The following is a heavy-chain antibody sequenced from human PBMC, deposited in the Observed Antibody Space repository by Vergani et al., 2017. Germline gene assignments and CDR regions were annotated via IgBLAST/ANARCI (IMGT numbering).Heavy chain of an antibody. D-gene: IGHD6-13*01. CDR2: ISYDGSNK. Sequence: QVQLVESGGGVVQPGRSLRLSCAASGFTFSSYGMHWVRQAPGKGLEWVAVISYDGSNKYYADSVKGRFTISRDNSKNTLYLQMNSLRAEDTAVYYCARESSWAQLTYGMDVWGQGTTVTVSS. CDR3: ARESSWAQLTYGMDV. CDR1: GFTFSSYG. V-gene: IGHV3-30*03. J-gene: IGHJ6*02.